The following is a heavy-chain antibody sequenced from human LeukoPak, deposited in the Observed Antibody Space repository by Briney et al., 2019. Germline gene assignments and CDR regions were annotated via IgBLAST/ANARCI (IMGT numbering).Heavy chain of an antibody. D-gene: IGHD3-3*01. CDR3: AREVRVRTYYDFWSGYYGLDY. Sequence: SVKVSCKASGRTFTSYAISWVRQAPGQGLEWMGGIIPIFGTANYEQKFQGRVTITADESTSTAYMELSSLRSEDTVVYYTAREVRVRTYYDFWSGYYGLDYWGEGTQVTVSS. CDR1: GRTFTSYA. J-gene: IGHJ4*02. V-gene: IGHV1-69*13. CDR2: IIPIFGTA.